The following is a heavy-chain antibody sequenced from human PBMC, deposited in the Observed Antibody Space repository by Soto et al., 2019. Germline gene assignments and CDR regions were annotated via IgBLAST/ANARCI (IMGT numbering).Heavy chain of an antibody. CDR3: AREMGGYSSSWYRYYYGMAV. J-gene: IGHJ6*02. Sequence: ASVKVSCKASGYTFTSYYMHWVRQAPGQGLEWMGIINPSGGSTSYAQKFQGRVTMTRDTSTSTVYMELSSLRSEDTAVYYCAREMGGYSSSWYRYYYGMAVWGQGTTVTVSS. D-gene: IGHD6-13*01. CDR2: INPSGGST. CDR1: GYTFTSYY. V-gene: IGHV1-46*01.